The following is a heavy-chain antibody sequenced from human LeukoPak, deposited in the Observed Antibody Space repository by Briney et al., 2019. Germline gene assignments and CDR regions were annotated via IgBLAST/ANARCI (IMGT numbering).Heavy chain of an antibody. J-gene: IGHJ4*02. V-gene: IGHV3-48*04. Sequence: GGSLRLSCAASGFTFSSYSMNWVRQAPGKGLEWVSYISSSSSTIYYADSVKGRFTISRDNAKNSLYLQMNSLRAEDTAVYYCAKASLERPKADYFDYWGQGTLVTVSS. CDR2: ISSSSSTI. CDR3: AKASLERPKADYFDY. D-gene: IGHD1-1*01. CDR1: GFTFSSYS.